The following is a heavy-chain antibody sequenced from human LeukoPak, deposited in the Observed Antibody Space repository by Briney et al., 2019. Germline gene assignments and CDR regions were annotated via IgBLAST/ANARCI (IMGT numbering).Heavy chain of an antibody. D-gene: IGHD5-12*01. J-gene: IGHJ3*02. CDR1: GYTFTGYF. Sequence: ASVKVSCKASGYTFTGYFMHWVRQAPGQGGEWMGWINPNSGGTNYAQKFQGRVTMTRDTSISTTYMELSKLRSDDTAVYYCARVYGYDWGEDDAFDIWGQGTMVTVSS. CDR3: ARVYGYDWGEDDAFDI. V-gene: IGHV1-2*02. CDR2: INPNSGGT.